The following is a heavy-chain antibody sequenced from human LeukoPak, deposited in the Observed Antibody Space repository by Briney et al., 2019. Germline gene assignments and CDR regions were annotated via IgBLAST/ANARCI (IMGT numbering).Heavy chain of an antibody. CDR3: ATIMKRHAYGDSNDAFDI. CDR1: GYTFTGYY. CDR2: INPKSGGT. D-gene: IGHD4-17*01. V-gene: IGHV1-2*07. Sequence: GASVKVSCKSSGYTFTGYYMHWVRQAPGQGLEWMGWINPKSGGTNYAHKFQGRVTMTRDTSTSTAYMELCRLRSDDTAVYYCATIMKRHAYGDSNDAFDIWGQGTMVTVSS. J-gene: IGHJ3*02.